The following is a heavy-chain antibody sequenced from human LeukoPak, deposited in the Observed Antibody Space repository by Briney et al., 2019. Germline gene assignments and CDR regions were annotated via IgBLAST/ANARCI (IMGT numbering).Heavy chain of an antibody. CDR1: GFTSIAYA. V-gene: IGHV3-21*01. J-gene: IGHJ4*02. Sequence: PGGSLRLSCVGSGFTSIAYALTWARQAPGKGLEWVSSISSSSSYIYYADSVKGRFTISRDNAKNSLYLQMNSLRAEDTAVYYCARDQYYGSGTETADYWGQGTLVTVSS. CDR3: ARDQYYGSGTETADY. CDR2: ISSSSSYI. D-gene: IGHD3-10*01.